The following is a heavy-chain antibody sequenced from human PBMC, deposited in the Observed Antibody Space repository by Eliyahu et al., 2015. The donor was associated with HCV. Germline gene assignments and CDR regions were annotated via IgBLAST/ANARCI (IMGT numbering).Heavy chain of an antibody. CDR3: AKRKRTIVTPGGFKYYGLDV. V-gene: IGHV3-23*01. Sequence: EAQLLESGGGQVQPGGSLRLSCVASXFPFTXXAXTWVRQAPGKGLXWVSVISFSGTRTYYAASVRGRFTISRDDSNHTVSLQMTSLRADDAAVYYCAKRKRTIVTPGGFKYYGLDVWGPGTTVTVSS. D-gene: IGHD2-15*01. CDR1: XFPFTXXA. CDR2: ISFSGTRT. J-gene: IGHJ6*02.